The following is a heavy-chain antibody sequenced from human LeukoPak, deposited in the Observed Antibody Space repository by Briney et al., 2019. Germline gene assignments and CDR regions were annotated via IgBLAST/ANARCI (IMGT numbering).Heavy chain of an antibody. CDR1: GFTFSSYW. CDR2: ISYDGSNK. V-gene: IGHV3-30*03. J-gene: IGHJ4*02. D-gene: IGHD3-10*02. CDR3: ARDYVRGVTLDY. Sequence: GGSLRLSCAASGFTFSSYWMSWVRQAPGKGLEWVAVISYDGSNKYYADSVKGRFTISRDNSKNTLYLQMNSLRAEDTAVYYCARDYVRGVTLDYWGQGTLVTVSS.